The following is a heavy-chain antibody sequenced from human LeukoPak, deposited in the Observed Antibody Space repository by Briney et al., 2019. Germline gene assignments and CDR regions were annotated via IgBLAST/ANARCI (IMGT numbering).Heavy chain of an antibody. Sequence: ASVKVSCKASGYTFTGYYVHWVRQAPGQGLEWMRWINPNSGGTNYAQQFQGRVTMTRDTSISTTYMELSRLTSDDTAVYYCARGGGSYHVDYWGQGTLVTVSS. V-gene: IGHV1-2*02. J-gene: IGHJ4*02. CDR2: INPNSGGT. D-gene: IGHD1-26*01. CDR1: GYTFTGYY. CDR3: ARGGGSYHVDY.